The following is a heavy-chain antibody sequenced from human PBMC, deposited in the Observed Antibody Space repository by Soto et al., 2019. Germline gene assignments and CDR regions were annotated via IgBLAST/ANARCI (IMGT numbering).Heavy chain of an antibody. D-gene: IGHD3-10*01. V-gene: IGHV3-74*01. J-gene: IGHJ4*02. CDR3: ALTDGSGSLCLDY. CDR2: INSDGSST. CDR1: GFTFSSYW. Sequence: EVQLVESGGGLVQPGGSLRLSCAASGFTFSSYWMHWVRQAPGKGLVWVSRINSDGSSTSYADSVKGRFTISRDNAKNTLYLQMNSLSAEDTAVYYCALTDGSGSLCLDYWGQGTLVTVSS.